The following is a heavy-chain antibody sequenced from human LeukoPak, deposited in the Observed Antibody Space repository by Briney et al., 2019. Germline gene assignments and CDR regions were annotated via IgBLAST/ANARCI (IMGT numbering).Heavy chain of an antibody. Sequence: ASVKVSCKASGYTFTSYDINWVRQATGQGLEWMGWMNPNSGNTGYAQKFQDRVTMTRNTSISTAYMELSSLRSEDTAVYYCARVGIAVAGTYYFDYWGQGTLVTVSS. CDR1: GYTFTSYD. CDR2: MNPNSGNT. CDR3: ARVGIAVAGTYYFDY. J-gene: IGHJ4*02. D-gene: IGHD6-19*01. V-gene: IGHV1-8*01.